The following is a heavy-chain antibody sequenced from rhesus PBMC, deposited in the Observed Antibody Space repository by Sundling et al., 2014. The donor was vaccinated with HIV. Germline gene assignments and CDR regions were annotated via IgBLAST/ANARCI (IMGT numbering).Heavy chain of an antibody. CDR1: GYSISSGYG. V-gene: IGHV4-127*01. Sequence: QVQLQESGPGLVKPSETLSLTCAVSGYSISSGYGWSWIRQPPGKGLEWIGYIGGSSGSTDYNPSLKSRVTISKDTSKNQFSLKLSSVTAADTAVYYCARLPPAWYFDLWGPGTPITISS. CDR3: ARLPPAWYFDL. CDR2: IGGSSGST. J-gene: IGHJ2*01.